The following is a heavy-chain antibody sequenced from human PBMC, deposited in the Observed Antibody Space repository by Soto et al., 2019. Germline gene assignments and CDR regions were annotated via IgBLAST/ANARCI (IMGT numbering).Heavy chain of an antibody. V-gene: IGHV1-69*13. CDR3: ASAETTGTYEAQYYGMDV. Sequence: ASVKVSCKASGGTFSSYAISWVRQAPGQGLEWMGGIIPIFGTANYAQKFQGRVTITADESTSTAYMELSSLRSEDTAVYYCASAETTGTYEAQYYGMDVWGQGTTVTVSS. D-gene: IGHD1-1*01. CDR2: IIPIFGTA. J-gene: IGHJ6*02. CDR1: GGTFSSYA.